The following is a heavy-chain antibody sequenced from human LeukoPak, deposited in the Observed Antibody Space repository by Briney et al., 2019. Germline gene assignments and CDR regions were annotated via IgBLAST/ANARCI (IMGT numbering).Heavy chain of an antibody. V-gene: IGHV3-23*01. Sequence: GGSLRLSCAASGFTFSSYAMSWVRQAPGKGVEWVSAISGSGGSTFYADSVKGRFTISRDNSKNTLYLQMNSLRADDTAVYYCAKRSGRDGYNYVDYWGQGTLVTVSS. J-gene: IGHJ4*02. D-gene: IGHD5-24*01. CDR1: GFTFSSYA. CDR2: ISGSGGST. CDR3: AKRSGRDGYNYVDY.